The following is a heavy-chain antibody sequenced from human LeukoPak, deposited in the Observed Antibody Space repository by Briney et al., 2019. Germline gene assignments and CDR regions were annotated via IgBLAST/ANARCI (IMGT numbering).Heavy chain of an antibody. Sequence: GGSLRLSCAASGFTFSDYHMHWVRQAPGKGLAWVSCIYRNSNYIYYTDSVKGRFTISRDNYKNTLYLQMNSLRAEDTAVYYCAKKALEYCSGGSCYYPFDYWGQGTLVTVSS. CDR1: GFTFSDYH. J-gene: IGHJ4*02. CDR2: IYRNSNYI. D-gene: IGHD2-15*01. CDR3: AKKALEYCSGGSCYYPFDY. V-gene: IGHV3-21*04.